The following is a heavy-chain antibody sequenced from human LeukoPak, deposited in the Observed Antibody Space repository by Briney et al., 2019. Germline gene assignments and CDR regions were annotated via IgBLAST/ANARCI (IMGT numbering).Heavy chain of an antibody. CDR2: IYYSGST. V-gene: IGHV4-31*03. CDR3: ARDPRQNTMVRGVHAFDI. D-gene: IGHD3-10*01. CDR1: GGSISSGGYY. J-gene: IGHJ3*02. Sequence: PSETLSLTCTVSGGSISSGGYYWSWIRQHPGKGLEWIGYIYYSGSTYYNPSLKSRVTISVDTSKNQFSLKLSSVTAADTAVYYCARDPRQNTMVRGVHAFDIWGQGTMVTVSS.